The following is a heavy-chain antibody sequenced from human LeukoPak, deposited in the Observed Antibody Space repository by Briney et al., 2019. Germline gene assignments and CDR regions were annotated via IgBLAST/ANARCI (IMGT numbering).Heavy chain of an antibody. CDR1: GFTFSDYY. Sequence: GGSLRLSCAASGFTFSDYYMSWIRQAPGKGLEWVSYISSSGSTIYYADSVKGRFTISRDTAKNSLYLQMNSLRAEDTAVYYCARSMIAVAGTDFDYWGQGTLVTVSS. J-gene: IGHJ4*02. D-gene: IGHD6-19*01. V-gene: IGHV3-11*04. CDR2: ISSSGSTI. CDR3: ARSMIAVAGTDFDY.